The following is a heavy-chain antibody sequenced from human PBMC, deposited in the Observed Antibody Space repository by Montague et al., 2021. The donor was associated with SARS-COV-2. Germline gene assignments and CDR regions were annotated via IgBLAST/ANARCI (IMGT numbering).Heavy chain of an antibody. CDR2: INGDGGAT. J-gene: IGHJ4*02. D-gene: IGHD2-2*01. CDR3: AKEISQSSTSCHYCTGSDY. V-gene: IGHV3-43*02. CDR1: GFTFVDYA. Sequence: SLRLSCAASGFTFVDYAMHWVRQTPGKGLEWICLINGDGGATHYTDSVKGRFTVSRDNGRNFLFLQMTSLTAEDSGFYYCAKEISQSSTSCHYCTGSDYWGPGTLVTVSS.